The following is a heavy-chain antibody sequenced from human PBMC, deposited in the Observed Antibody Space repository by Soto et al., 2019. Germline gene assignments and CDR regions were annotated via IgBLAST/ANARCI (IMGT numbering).Heavy chain of an antibody. CDR1: WGAFSGYY. V-gene: IGHV4-34*01. CDR2: MYHSGST. J-gene: IGHJ4*02. CDR3: ARGIVVVPAAIPYFDY. Sequence: SATLSLTFAFYWGAFSGYYWSWLRQPPGEGLEGIGEMYHSGSTNYNPSLKSRVTISVDTSKNQFSLKLSSVTAADTAVYYCARGIVVVPAAIPYFDYWGQGTLVTVSS. D-gene: IGHD2-2*01.